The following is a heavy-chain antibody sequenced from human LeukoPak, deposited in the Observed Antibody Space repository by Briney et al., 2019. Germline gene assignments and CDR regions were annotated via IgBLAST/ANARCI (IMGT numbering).Heavy chain of an antibody. CDR1: GASISRSSDY. CDR3: ARQRYYDFWSGIDY. D-gene: IGHD3-3*01. Sequence: SETLSLTCIVSGASISRSSDYWGWIRQSPGKGLEWIGEIDRSGSTNYNPSLNSRVTISVDTSKNQFSLKLTSVTAADAAVYYCARQRYYDFWSGIDYWGQGTLVTVSS. V-gene: IGHV4-39*01. CDR2: IDRSGST. J-gene: IGHJ4*02.